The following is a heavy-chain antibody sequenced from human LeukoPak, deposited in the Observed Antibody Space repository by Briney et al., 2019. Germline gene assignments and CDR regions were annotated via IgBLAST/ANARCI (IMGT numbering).Heavy chain of an antibody. J-gene: IGHJ4*02. Sequence: PGGSLRLSCAASGFTFSSDWMSWVRQAPGEGLEWGANIKQDGSEKYYVDSVKGRFTISRDNAKNSLYLQMNSLRAEDTAVYYCARADYGDYAVYWGQGTLVTVSS. V-gene: IGHV3-7*01. CDR3: ARADYGDYAVY. CDR2: IKQDGSEK. D-gene: IGHD4-17*01. CDR1: GFTFSSDW.